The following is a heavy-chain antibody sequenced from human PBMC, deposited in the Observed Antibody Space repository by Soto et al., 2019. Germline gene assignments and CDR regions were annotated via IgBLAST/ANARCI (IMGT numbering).Heavy chain of an antibody. CDR3: AKGRGGSGSLTPRVDF. CDR1: GFTFNNYA. D-gene: IGHD3-10*01. J-gene: IGHJ4*02. V-gene: IGHV3-23*01. CDR2: IMGGGDTT. Sequence: EVQLLESGGGLVQPGGSLRLSCAASGFTFNNYAMTWVRQATGKGLEWVSAIMGGGDTTSYADSVKGRFTVSRDGSKNTLYLQMSSLRAEDTALYYCAKGRGGSGSLTPRVDFWGQGTLVTVSS.